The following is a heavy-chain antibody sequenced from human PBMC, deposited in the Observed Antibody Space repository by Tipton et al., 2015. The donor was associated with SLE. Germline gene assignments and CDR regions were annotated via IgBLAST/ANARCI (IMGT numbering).Heavy chain of an antibody. D-gene: IGHD3-10*01. J-gene: IGHJ5*01. Sequence: GSYWSWIRQSPGKGLEWIGIIYHTGTTHYNPSLQRRVAMSVDTSKNQFSLKLNSVTAADTAVYYCARDFGDVGRFDSWGQGTLVTVSS. CDR2: IYHTGTT. CDR3: ARDFGDVGRFDS. V-gene: IGHV4-38-2*02. CDR1: GSY.